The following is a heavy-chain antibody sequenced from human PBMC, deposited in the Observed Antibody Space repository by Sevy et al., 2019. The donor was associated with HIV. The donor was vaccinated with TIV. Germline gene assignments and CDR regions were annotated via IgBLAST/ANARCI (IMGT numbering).Heavy chain of an antibody. CDR3: GRDRAATYYDCWSGSYGSFDY. Sequence: SETLSLTCTVSGGSISSYYWSWIRQPAGKGLEWIGRIYTSGSTNYNPSLKSRVTMSVDTSKNRFSLKLSSVTAADTAVYYCGRDRAATYYDCWSGSYGSFDYWGQGTLVTVSS. CDR1: GGSISSYY. CDR2: IYTSGST. D-gene: IGHD3-3*01. V-gene: IGHV4-4*07. J-gene: IGHJ4*02.